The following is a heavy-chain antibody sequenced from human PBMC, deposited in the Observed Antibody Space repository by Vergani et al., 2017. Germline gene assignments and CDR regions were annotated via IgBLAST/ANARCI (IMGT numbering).Heavy chain of an antibody. Sequence: QVQLQESGPGLVKPSETLSLTCTVSGGSISSYYWSWIRQPPGKGLEWIGYIYYSVSTNYNPSLKSRVTISVDTSKNQFSLKLSSGTAADTAVYYCAGTRGAGILTGYYSPYYGMEVWGQGTTVTVPS. D-gene: IGHD3-9*01. CDR3: AGTRGAGILTGYYSPYYGMEV. CDR2: IYYSVST. V-gene: IGHV4-59*01. J-gene: IGHJ6*02. CDR1: GGSISSYY.